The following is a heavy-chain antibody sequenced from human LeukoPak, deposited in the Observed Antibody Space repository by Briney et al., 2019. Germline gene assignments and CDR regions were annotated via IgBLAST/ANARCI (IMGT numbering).Heavy chain of an antibody. J-gene: IGHJ5*02. CDR2: IYYSGST. V-gene: IGHV4-31*03. CDR1: GGSISSGGYY. CDR3: ARDFWSGYVLFDP. D-gene: IGHD3-3*01. Sequence: PSETLSLTCPVSGGSISSGGYYWSWIRQHPGKGLEWIGYIYYSGSTYYNPSLKSRVTISVDTSKNQFSLKLSSVTAADTAVYYCARDFWSGYVLFDPWGQGTLVTVSS.